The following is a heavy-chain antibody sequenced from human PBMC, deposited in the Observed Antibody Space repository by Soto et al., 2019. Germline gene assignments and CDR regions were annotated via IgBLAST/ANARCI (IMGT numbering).Heavy chain of an antibody. CDR2: IYYSGST. CDR1: GGSISSSSYY. CDR3: ASQGRGGYSSSWDLFYYYYGMDV. D-gene: IGHD6-13*01. V-gene: IGHV4-39*01. Sequence: QLQLQESGPGLVKPSETLSLTCTVSGGSISSSSYYWGWSRQPPGKGLEWIGSIYYSGSTYYNPSLKSRVTISVDTSKNQFSLKLSSVTAADTAVYYCASQGRGGYSSSWDLFYYYYGMDVWGQGTTVTVSS. J-gene: IGHJ6*02.